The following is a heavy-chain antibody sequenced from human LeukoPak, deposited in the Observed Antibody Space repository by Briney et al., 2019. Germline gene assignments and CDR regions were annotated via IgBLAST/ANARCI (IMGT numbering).Heavy chain of an antibody. Sequence: SQTLSLTCTVSGGSISSGSYYWSWIRQPAGEGLEWIGRIYTSGSTNYNPSLKSRVTISVDTSKNQFSLKLSSVTAADAAVYYCAIFYYDSSGYYFDYWGQGTLVTVSS. V-gene: IGHV4-61*02. CDR1: GGSISSGSYY. CDR3: AIFYYDSSGYYFDY. J-gene: IGHJ4*02. CDR2: IYTSGST. D-gene: IGHD3-22*01.